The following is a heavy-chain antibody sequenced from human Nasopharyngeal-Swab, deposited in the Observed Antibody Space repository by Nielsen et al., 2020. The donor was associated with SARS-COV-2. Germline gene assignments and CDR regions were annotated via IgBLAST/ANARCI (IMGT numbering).Heavy chain of an antibody. Sequence: SETLSLTYTVSGGSISSYYWRWIRQPPGKGLEWIGYIYYSGSTNYNPSLKSRVTISVDTSKNQFSLKLSSVTAADTAVYYCARDPNGGFDPWGQGTLVTVSS. J-gene: IGHJ5*02. CDR3: ARDPNGGFDP. V-gene: IGHV4-59*01. CDR1: GGSISSYY. D-gene: IGHD3-10*01. CDR2: IYYSGST.